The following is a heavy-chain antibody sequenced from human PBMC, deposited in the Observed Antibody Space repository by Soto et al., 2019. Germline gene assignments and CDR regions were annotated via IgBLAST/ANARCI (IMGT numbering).Heavy chain of an antibody. CDR2: IYHSGST. J-gene: IGHJ5*02. CDR1: GYSISSGYY. V-gene: IGHV4-38-2*01. D-gene: IGHD3-22*01. Sequence: SETLSLTCAVSGYSISSGYYWGWIRQPPGKGLEWIGSIYHSGSTYYNPSLKSRVTISVDTSKNQFSLKLSSVTAADTAVCYCARPRGEYYDSSGSWFDPWGQGTLVTVS. CDR3: ARPRGEYYDSSGSWFDP.